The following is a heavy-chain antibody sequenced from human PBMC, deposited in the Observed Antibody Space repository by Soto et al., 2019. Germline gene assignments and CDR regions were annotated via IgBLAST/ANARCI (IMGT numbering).Heavy chain of an antibody. V-gene: IGHV3-23*01. Sequence: EVQLLESGGGLVQPGGSLRLSCAVSGFTFSSYAMNWVRQPPGKGLQWVSGISGSGGSTYHADSVKGRFTISRDNSKKTLYLQMKSLRVEDTAVYYCAKDRGDGTNSDYWGQGTLVTVSS. CDR3: AKDRGDGTNSDY. D-gene: IGHD2-8*01. J-gene: IGHJ4*02. CDR1: GFTFSSYA. CDR2: ISGSGGST.